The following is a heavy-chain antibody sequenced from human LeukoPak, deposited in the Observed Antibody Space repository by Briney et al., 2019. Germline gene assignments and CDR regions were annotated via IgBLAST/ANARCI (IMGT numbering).Heavy chain of an antibody. CDR1: GFTFSSYW. D-gene: IGHD3-3*01. CDR2: INTDGSST. Sequence: GGSLRLSCAASGFTFSSYWMHWVRQAPGKGLVWVSRINTDGSSTSYADSVKGRFTISRDNAKNTLFLQMNSLRAEDTAVYYCARVPAIFGVGIPDYWGQGTLVTVSS. CDR3: ARVPAIFGVGIPDY. V-gene: IGHV3-74*01. J-gene: IGHJ4*02.